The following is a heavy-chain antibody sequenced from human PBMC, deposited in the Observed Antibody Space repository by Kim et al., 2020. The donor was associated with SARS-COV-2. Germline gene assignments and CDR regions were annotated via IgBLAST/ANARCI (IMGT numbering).Heavy chain of an antibody. D-gene: IGHD3-9*01. CDR3: ARLLEYYDILTGYYNFWFDP. V-gene: IGHV4-59*08. CDR1: GGSISSYY. J-gene: IGHJ5*02. Sequence: SETLSLTCTVSGGSISSYYWSWIRQPPGKGLEWIGYIYYSGSTNYNPSLKSRVTISVDTSKNQFSLKLSSVTAADTAVYYCARLLEYYDILTGYYNFWFDPWGQGTLVTVSS. CDR2: IYYSGST.